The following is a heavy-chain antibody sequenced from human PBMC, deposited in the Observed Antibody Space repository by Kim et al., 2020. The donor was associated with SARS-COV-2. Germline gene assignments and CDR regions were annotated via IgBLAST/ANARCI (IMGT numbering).Heavy chain of an antibody. CDR2: INAGNGNT. D-gene: IGHD6-13*01. J-gene: IGHJ4*02. CDR3: ARGLVAAAGIGVY. CDR1: GYTFTSYA. V-gene: IGHV1-3*01. Sequence: ASVKVSCKASGYTFTSYAMHWVRQAPGQRLEWMGWINAGNGNTKYSQKFQGRVTITRDTSASTAYMELSSLRSEDTAVYYCARGLVAAAGIGVYWGQGTLVTVSS.